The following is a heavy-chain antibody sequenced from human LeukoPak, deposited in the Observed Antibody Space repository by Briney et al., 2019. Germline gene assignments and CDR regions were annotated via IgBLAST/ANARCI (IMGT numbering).Heavy chain of an antibody. CDR3: VREAGYCASVCLKSNWFDP. Sequence: GGSLRLPCAASGFPFSRHAMSWVRQPPGKGLEWVSAISNGNTYYADSVRGRFTISRDDSKNTVYLQMNSLRDEDTALYYCVREAGYCASVCLKSNWFDPWGQGTLVTVSS. V-gene: IGHV3-23*01. CDR2: ISNGNT. CDR1: GFPFSRHA. J-gene: IGHJ5*02. D-gene: IGHD2-21*02.